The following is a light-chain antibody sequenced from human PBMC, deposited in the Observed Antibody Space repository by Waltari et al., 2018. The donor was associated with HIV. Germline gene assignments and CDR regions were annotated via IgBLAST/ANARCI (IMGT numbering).Light chain of an antibody. CDR2: DVS. V-gene: IGLV2-14*01. CDR1: SSDVGGYNY. J-gene: IGLJ2*01. Sequence: QSALTQPASVSGSPGQSITISCTGTSSDVGGYNYVSWYQQHPGKAPKLMIYDVSKRPSGVSNRFSGSKSGTSASLAISGLRSEDEADYYCAAWADSLSAVVFGGGTKLTVL. CDR3: AAWADSLSAVV.